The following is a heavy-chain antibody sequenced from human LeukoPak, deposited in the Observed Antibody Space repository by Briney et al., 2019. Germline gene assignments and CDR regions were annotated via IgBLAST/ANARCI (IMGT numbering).Heavy chain of an antibody. CDR2: INHSGST. V-gene: IGHV4-34*01. CDR1: GGSFSGYY. CDR3: ARGSNPRYFDY. J-gene: IGHJ4*02. D-gene: IGHD1-14*01. Sequence: SHTLSLTCAVYGGSFSGYYWSWIRQPPGKGLEWIGEINHSGSTNYNPSLKSRVTISVDTSKNQFSLKLSSVTAADTAVYYCARGSNPRYFDYWGQGTLVTVSS.